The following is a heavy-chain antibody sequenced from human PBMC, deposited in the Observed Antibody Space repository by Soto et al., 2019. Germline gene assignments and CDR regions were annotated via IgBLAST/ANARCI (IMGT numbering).Heavy chain of an antibody. Sequence: SETLSLTCTVSGGSISSYYWSWTRQPPGKGLEWIGYIYYSGSTNYNPSLKSRVTISVDTSKNQFSLKLSSVTAADTAVYYCARVSVETPRWGWFDPWGQGTLVTVSS. J-gene: IGHJ5*02. D-gene: IGHD5-18*01. CDR1: GGSISSYY. CDR2: IYYSGST. V-gene: IGHV4-59*01. CDR3: ARVSVETPRWGWFDP.